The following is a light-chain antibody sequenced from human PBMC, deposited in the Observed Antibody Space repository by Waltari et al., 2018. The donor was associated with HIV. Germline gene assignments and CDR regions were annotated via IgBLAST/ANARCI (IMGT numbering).Light chain of an antibody. V-gene: IGLV7-46*01. CDR1: SGPVTSTNY. Sequence: QAAVTHEPSMTVSPGGSILLTCGSGSGPVTSTNYTYWFQQKPGQAPTTLIFDSTKRHSWTAVRFSGFRLGDKAVLTLSGALSEDEAFYYCLRFFGATRIFGGGTMVTV. CDR3: LRFFGATRI. J-gene: IGLJ2*01. CDR2: DST.